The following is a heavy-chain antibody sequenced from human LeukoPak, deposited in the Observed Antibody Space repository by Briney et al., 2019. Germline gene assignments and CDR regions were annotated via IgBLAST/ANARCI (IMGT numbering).Heavy chain of an antibody. CDR1: GYTFTGYY. CDR2: INPNSGGT. Sequence: ASVKVSCKASGYTFTGYYMHWVRQAPGQGLEWMGWINPNSGGTNYAQKFQGRVTMTRDTSISTAYMELSRLTSDDTAVYYCARWGGSYRPTFDYWGQGTLVTVSS. J-gene: IGHJ4*02. V-gene: IGHV1-2*02. D-gene: IGHD3-16*02. CDR3: ARWGGSYRPTFDY.